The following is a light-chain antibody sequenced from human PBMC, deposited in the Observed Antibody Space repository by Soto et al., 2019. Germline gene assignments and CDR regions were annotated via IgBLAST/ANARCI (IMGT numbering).Light chain of an antibody. CDR1: QSISIW. V-gene: IGKV1-5*03. CDR3: QQYTSYPVT. J-gene: IGKJ1*01. CDR2: KAS. Sequence: DIQMTQSPSTLSASVGDRVTITCRASQSISIWLAWYQQKTGKAPKLLIYKASSLESGVPSRFSGSGSGTEFTLTISSLQPDDFATYYCQQYTSYPVTFGQGTKVDI.